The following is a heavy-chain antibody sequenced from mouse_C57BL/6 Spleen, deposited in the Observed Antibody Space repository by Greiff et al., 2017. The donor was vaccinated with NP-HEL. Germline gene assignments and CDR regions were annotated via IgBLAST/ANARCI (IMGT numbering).Heavy chain of an antibody. CDR2: IYPGDGDT. D-gene: IGHD1-2*01. CDR3: ARDGYYAMDD. CDR1: GYAFSSSW. J-gene: IGHJ4*01. V-gene: IGHV1-82*01. Sequence: QVQLQQSGPELVKPGASVKISCKASGYAFSSSWMNWVKQRPGKGLEWIGRIYPGDGDTNYNGKFKGKATLTADKSSSTAYMQLSSLTSEDSAVYFCARDGYYAMDDWGQGTSVTVSS.